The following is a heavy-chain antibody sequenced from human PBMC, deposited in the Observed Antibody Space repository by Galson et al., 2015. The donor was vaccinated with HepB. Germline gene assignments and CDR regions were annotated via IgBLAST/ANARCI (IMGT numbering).Heavy chain of an antibody. CDR2: IYYSGST. CDR3: ARRFLHSSGYYYVAFDI. V-gene: IGHV4-39*01. CDR1: GGSISSSSYY. Sequence: SETLSLTCSVSGGSISSSSYYWGWIRQPPGKGLEWIGSIYYSGSTYYNPSLKSRVTISVDTSKNQFSLKLSSVTAADTAVYYCARRFLHSSGYYYVAFDIWGQGTMVTVSS. D-gene: IGHD3-22*01. J-gene: IGHJ3*02.